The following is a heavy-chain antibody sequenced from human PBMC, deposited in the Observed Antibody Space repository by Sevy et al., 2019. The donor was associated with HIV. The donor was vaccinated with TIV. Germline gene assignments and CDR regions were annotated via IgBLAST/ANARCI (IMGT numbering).Heavy chain of an antibody. CDR1: RGSITIYY. CDR2: IYYSGST. Sequence: SETLSLTCTVSRGSITIYYWSWIRQPPGKGLEWIGYIYYSGSTNYNPSLKSRVTISVDTSKNQFSLKLSSVTAADTAVYYCAREHGDYPTFDYWGQGTLVTVSS. J-gene: IGHJ4*02. V-gene: IGHV4-59*01. CDR3: AREHGDYPTFDY. D-gene: IGHD4-17*01.